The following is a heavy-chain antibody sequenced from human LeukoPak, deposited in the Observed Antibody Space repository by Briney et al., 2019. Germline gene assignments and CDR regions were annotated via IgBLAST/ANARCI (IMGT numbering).Heavy chain of an antibody. CDR2: IWYDESNK. V-gene: IGHV3-33*01. J-gene: IGHJ3*02. CDR3: ARGLTFGGVIVDDAFDI. Sequence: GGSLRLSCAASGFTFSSYGMHWVRQAPGKGLEWVAVIWYDESNKYYADSVKGRFTISRDNSKNTLYLQMNSLRAEDTAVYYCARGLTFGGVIVDDAFDIWGQGTMVTVSS. CDR1: GFTFSSYG. D-gene: IGHD3-16*02.